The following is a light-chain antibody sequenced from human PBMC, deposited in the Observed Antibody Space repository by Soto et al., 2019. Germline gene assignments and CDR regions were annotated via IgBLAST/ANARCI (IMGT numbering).Light chain of an antibody. J-gene: IGKJ1*01. CDR2: GAS. CDR1: QSISSN. V-gene: IGKV3-15*01. Sequence: EIVMTQSPATLSVSPGERATLSCRASQSISSNLAWYQQTPGQAPRLLFYGASTRATGIPARFSGSGSGTEFTLTISSLQSEDSATYYCLQDINYPWTFGQGTKVEIK. CDR3: LQDINYPWT.